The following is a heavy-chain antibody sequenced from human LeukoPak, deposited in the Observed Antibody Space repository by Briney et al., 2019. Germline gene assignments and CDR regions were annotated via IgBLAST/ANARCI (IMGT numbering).Heavy chain of an antibody. CDR1: GFTFSSYG. CDR2: IWYDGSNK. V-gene: IGHV3-30*02. Sequence: GGSLRLSCAASGFTFSSYGMHWVRQAPGKGLEWVAVIWYDGSNKYYGDSAKGRFTISRDNSKNTLYLQMNSLRAEDTAVYYCAKEWELLRGYYFDYWGQGTLVTVSS. D-gene: IGHD1-26*01. CDR3: AKEWELLRGYYFDY. J-gene: IGHJ4*02.